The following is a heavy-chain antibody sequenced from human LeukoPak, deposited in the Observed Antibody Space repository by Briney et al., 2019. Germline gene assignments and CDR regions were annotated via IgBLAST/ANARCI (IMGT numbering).Heavy chain of an antibody. Sequence: ASVKVSCKASGYTFTGYYMHWVRQAPGQGLEWMGWINPNSGGTNYAQKFQGRVTMTRDTSISTAYMELSRLRSDDTAVYYCARDRWRGGYSYGYSSWGQGTLVTVSS. CDR2: INPNSGGT. V-gene: IGHV1-2*02. CDR1: GYTFTGYY. D-gene: IGHD5-18*01. CDR3: ARDRWRGGYSYGYSS. J-gene: IGHJ4*02.